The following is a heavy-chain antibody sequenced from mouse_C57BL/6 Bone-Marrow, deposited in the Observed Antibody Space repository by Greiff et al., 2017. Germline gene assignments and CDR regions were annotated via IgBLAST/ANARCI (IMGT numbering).Heavy chain of an antibody. V-gene: IGHV5-9*01. Sequence: EVKLVESGGGLVKPGGSLKLSCAASGFTFSRYTMSLVRQTPEKRLQWVAAISGGGGNTYYPDSVKGRFTISRDNDKNILYLQMSSLRSEDTALYYCSRQVTTVLATKYFDVWGTGTTVTVSS. J-gene: IGHJ1*03. D-gene: IGHD1-1*01. CDR2: ISGGGGNT. CDR3: SRQVTTVLATKYFDV. CDR1: GFTFSRYT.